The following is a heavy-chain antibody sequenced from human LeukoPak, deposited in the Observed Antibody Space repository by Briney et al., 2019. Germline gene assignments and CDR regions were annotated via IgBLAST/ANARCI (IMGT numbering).Heavy chain of an antibody. CDR3: ARAAVATRRGSWFDP. J-gene: IGHJ5*02. D-gene: IGHD5-12*01. Sequence: ASVKVSCKASGYTFTSYGISWVRQAPGQGLEWMGWISAYNGNTNYAQKFQGRVTMTRNTSINTAYMELSSLRSEDTAVYYCARAAVATRRGSWFDPWGQGTLVTVSS. CDR1: GYTFTSYG. CDR2: ISAYNGNT. V-gene: IGHV1-18*01.